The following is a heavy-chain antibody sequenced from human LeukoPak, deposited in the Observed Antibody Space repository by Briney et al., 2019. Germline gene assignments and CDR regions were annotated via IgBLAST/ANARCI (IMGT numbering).Heavy chain of an antibody. V-gene: IGHV4-39*01. Sequence: SETLSLTCTVSGGSITSSNYYWGWIRQPPGKGLEWIGSIFYTGNTHYNPSLESRVTIFADTSKNQFSLRLTSVTAADTAVYYCARRPAGYTIDYWGQGTLVTVSS. CDR2: IFYTGNT. CDR3: ARRPAGYTIDY. J-gene: IGHJ4*02. D-gene: IGHD6-13*01. CDR1: GGSITSSNYY.